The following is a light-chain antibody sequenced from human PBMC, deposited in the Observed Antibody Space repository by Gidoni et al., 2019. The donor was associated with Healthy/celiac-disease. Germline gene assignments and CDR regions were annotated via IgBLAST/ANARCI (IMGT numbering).Light chain of an antibody. V-gene: IGLV3-25*03. CDR1: ALPKQY. Sequence: SYDLPKPPPCSVSQGQTARITCSGDALPKQYVYWYQQKQGQAPVLVIYKDSERTSGIPERFSGSSSGTTVTLTISGGQAEDEADYYCQSADSSGTYVVFGGGTKLTVL. CDR2: KDS. J-gene: IGLJ2*01. CDR3: QSADSSGTYVV.